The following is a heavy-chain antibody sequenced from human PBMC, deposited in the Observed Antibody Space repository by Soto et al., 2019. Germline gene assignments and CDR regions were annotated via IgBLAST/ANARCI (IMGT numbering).Heavy chain of an antibody. J-gene: IGHJ6*02. CDR1: GFTFSSYG. V-gene: IGHV3-33*01. CDR3: AMVGYPWYGPYYGMDV. CDR2: LWYDGSNK. D-gene: IGHD2-15*01. Sequence: QVQLVESGGGVVLPGRSLRLSCAASGFTFSSYGMHWVRQAPGKGLEWVAVLWYDGSNKYYADSVKGRLTISRDNSKNTLYLQMSSLRAEDTAVYYCAMVGYPWYGPYYGMDVWGQGTTVTVSS.